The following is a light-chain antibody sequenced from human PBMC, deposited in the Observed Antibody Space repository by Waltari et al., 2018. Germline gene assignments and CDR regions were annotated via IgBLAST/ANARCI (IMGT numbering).Light chain of an antibody. CDR1: QSIADN. V-gene: IGKV3-15*01. J-gene: IGKJ5*01. CDR2: GAS. CDR3: QQYNHWPPIT. Sequence: EIVMTQSPATLSVSPGERATFSCRASQSIADNLAWYQQKPAPAPRLRIYGASTRATGVPGRFRGSGSGTEFTLTISSLQSEDVAIYYCQQYNHWPPITFGQGTRLEIK.